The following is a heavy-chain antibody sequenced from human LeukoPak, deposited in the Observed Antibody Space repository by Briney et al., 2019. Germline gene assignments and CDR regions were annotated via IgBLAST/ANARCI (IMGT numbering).Heavy chain of an antibody. CDR1: GFTFSSYG. CDR3: ARDRYSGYDKTPGLDY. J-gene: IGHJ4*02. CDR2: IRYDGSNK. Sequence: PGGSLRLSCAASGFTFSSYGMHWVRQAPGKGMEWVAFIRYDGSNKYYADSVKGRFTISRDNSKNTLYLQMNSLRAEDTAVYYCARDRYSGYDKTPGLDYWGQGTLVTVSS. V-gene: IGHV3-30*02. D-gene: IGHD5-12*01.